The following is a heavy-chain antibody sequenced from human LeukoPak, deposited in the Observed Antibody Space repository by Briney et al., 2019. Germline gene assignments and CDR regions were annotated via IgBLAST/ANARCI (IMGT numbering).Heavy chain of an antibody. CDR3: ARGVYIAATQYAY. CDR2: IYYSGTT. Sequence: SETLSLTCTVSGGSISSYYWSWIRQPPGKGLEWIGYIYYSGTTNYNPSLKSRVTISVDTSKNQFSLKLSSVTAADTAVYYCARGVYIAATQYAYWGQGTLVTVSS. V-gene: IGHV4-59*01. D-gene: IGHD6-13*01. CDR1: GGSISSYY. J-gene: IGHJ4*02.